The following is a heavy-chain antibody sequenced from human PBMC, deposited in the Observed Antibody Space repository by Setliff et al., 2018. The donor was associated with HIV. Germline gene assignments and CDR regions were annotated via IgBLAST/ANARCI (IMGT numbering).Heavy chain of an antibody. J-gene: IGHJ5*02. D-gene: IGHD6-19*01. CDR3: ARDLYTSGWPNWFDP. CDR2: VNTNNDKT. Sequence: ASVKVSCKASGYTFTNFGITWVRQVPGQGLEWMGWVNTNNDKTNYAQKFQGRVTTTTDRSTKTAYLDLGSLRPDDTAVYYCARDLYTSGWPNWFDPWGPGTLVTVSS. V-gene: IGHV1-18*01. CDR1: GYTFTNFG.